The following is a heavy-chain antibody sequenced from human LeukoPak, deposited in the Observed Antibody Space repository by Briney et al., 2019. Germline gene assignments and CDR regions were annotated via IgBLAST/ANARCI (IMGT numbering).Heavy chain of an antibody. Sequence: PGGSLRLSCAASGFTFSNYPMHWVRQAPGKGLEYVSSITGNGGATHYANSVKGRFTISRDNSKNTLYLQMGSLRAEDMALYYCARDLTSGFSFHVWGPGTMVTVSS. CDR3: ARDLTSGFSFHV. J-gene: IGHJ3*01. CDR2: ITGNGGAT. CDR1: GFTFSNYP. D-gene: IGHD3-22*01. V-gene: IGHV3-64*01.